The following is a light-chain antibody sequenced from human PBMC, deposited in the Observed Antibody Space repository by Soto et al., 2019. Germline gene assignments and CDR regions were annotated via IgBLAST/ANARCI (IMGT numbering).Light chain of an antibody. CDR2: EVT. J-gene: IGLJ1*01. CDR1: SSDVGGSNY. CDR3: ISYISTSTSYV. Sequence: QSALTQPASVSASPGQSITISCTGTSSDVGGSNYVAWYQQHPGKAPRLMIYEVTNRPSGVSSRFSGSKSGNTASLTISGLQAEDEADYYCISYISTSTSYVFGTGTKLTVL. V-gene: IGLV2-14*01.